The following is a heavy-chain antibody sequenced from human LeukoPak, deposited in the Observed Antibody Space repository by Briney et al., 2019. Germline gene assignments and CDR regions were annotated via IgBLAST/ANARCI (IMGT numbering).Heavy chain of an antibody. Sequence: SETLSLTCSVSGGSTSNYYWNWIRQPPGKGLEWIAYIHHSGSTNYNPSLKSRVTISVDTSKNQFSLKLSSVTAADTAVYYCARLPYGSGSYYKNDYWGQGTLVTVSS. J-gene: IGHJ4*02. CDR1: GGSTSNYY. CDR2: IHHSGST. V-gene: IGHV4-59*12. CDR3: ARLPYGSGSYYKNDY. D-gene: IGHD3-10*01.